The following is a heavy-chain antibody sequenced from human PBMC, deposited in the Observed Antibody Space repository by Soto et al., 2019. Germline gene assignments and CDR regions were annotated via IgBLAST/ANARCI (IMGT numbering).Heavy chain of an antibody. CDR3: AGPLVVLLFASNDY. CDR1: GFTFISYS. V-gene: IGHV3-23*01. Sequence: PGGSLRLSCAASGFTFISYSISWVRQAPGKGLEWVSAISGSGGSTYYADSVKGRFTISRDNSKNTLYLQMNSLRAEDTAVYYCAGPLVVLLFASNDYCRQGLLVSASS. CDR2: ISGSGGST. D-gene: IGHD2-15*01. J-gene: IGHJ4*02.